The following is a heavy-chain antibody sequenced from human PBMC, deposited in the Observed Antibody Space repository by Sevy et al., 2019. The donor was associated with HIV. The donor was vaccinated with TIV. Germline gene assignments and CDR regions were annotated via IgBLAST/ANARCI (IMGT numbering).Heavy chain of an antibody. CDR2: ISSDVIRK. V-gene: IGHV3-30*09. D-gene: IGHD3-16*01. Sequence: GGSLRLSCSVSGFNFSTYAMHWVRQAPGKGLEWVAVISSDVIRKYYGASVRGRFAISRDNSNNTLSLQMNSLRIEDTAVYYCARDARGDADVIDYWGQGTLVTVSS. CDR3: ARDARGDADVIDY. CDR1: GFNFSTYA. J-gene: IGHJ4*02.